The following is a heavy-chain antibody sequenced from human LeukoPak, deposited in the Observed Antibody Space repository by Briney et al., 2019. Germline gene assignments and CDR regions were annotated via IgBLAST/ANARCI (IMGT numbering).Heavy chain of an antibody. CDR2: INHSGST. V-gene: IGHV4-34*01. CDR1: GGSCSGYY. J-gene: IGHJ4*02. D-gene: IGHD5-24*01. CDR3: AKGERWLQFYFDY. Sequence: SETLSLTCAVYGGSCSGYYWSWIRQPPGKGLEWIGEINHSGSTNYNPSLKSRVTISVDTSKNQFSLKLSSVTAADTAVYYCAKGERWLQFYFDYWGQGTLVTVSS.